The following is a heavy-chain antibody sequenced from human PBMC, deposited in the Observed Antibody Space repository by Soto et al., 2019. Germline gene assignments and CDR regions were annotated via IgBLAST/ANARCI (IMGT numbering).Heavy chain of an antibody. CDR2: VSGGGAST. J-gene: IGHJ5*02. V-gene: IGHV3-23*01. D-gene: IGHD3-3*01. CDR3: AKTQTFNGYYGGLDA. Sequence: GGSLRLSCAATGFSFAGYALTWVRQAPGKGLEWLSAVSGGGASTYYADSVRGRFSISRDVSGNMIYLQLNRLTAGDTATYYCAKTQTFNGYYGGLDAWGQGTRVTVSS. CDR1: GFSFAGYA.